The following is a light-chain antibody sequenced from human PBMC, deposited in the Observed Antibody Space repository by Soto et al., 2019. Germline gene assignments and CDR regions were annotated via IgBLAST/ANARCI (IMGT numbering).Light chain of an antibody. V-gene: IGLV1-44*01. Sequence: QSVVTQPPSASGTPGQRVTISCSGSSSNIGSNAENWYQHLPGTAPKLRIYSNNQRPSGVPDRFSGSRSGTSASLAISGLQPEDEADYYCAPWDDSLNGWVFGGGTKVTV. CDR3: APWDDSLNGWV. CDR2: SNN. CDR1: SSNIGSNA. J-gene: IGLJ3*02.